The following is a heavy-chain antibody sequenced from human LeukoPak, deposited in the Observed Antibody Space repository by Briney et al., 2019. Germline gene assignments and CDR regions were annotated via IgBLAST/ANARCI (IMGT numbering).Heavy chain of an antibody. CDR3: AALQSIAVAGTGGWFDP. J-gene: IGHJ5*02. CDR2: INHSGST. V-gene: IGHV4-34*01. Sequence: PSETLSLTCAVYGGSFSGYYWSWIRQPPGKGLEWIGEINHSGSTNYNPSLKSRVTISVDTSKNQFSLKLSSVTAADTAVYYCAALQSIAVAGTGGWFDPWGQGTLVTVSS. D-gene: IGHD6-19*01. CDR1: GGSFSGYY.